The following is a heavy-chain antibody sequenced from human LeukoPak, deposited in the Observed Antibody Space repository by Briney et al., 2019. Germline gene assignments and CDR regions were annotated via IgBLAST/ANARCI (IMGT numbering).Heavy chain of an antibody. CDR1: GGSISSYY. CDR2: IYYSGST. J-gene: IGHJ4*02. V-gene: IGHV4-59*12. Sequence: SETLSLTCTVSGGSISSYYWSWIRQPPGKGLEWIGYIYYSGSTNYNPSLKSRVTMSVDTSKNQFSLKLSSVTAADTAVYYCARVGGYCSGGSCYPLDYWGQGTLVTVSS. CDR3: ARVGGYCSGGSCYPLDY. D-gene: IGHD2-15*01.